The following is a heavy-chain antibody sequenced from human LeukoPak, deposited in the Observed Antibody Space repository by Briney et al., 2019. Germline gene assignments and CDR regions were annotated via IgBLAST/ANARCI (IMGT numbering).Heavy chain of an antibody. J-gene: IGHJ4*02. Sequence: ASVKVSCKASGYTFTSYGISWVRQAPGQGLEWMGWMNPNSGNTGYAQKFQGRVTMPRNTSISTAYMELSSLRSEDTAVYYCARGAVGAPFDYWGQGTLFTVSS. CDR2: MNPNSGNT. D-gene: IGHD1-26*01. CDR3: ARGAVGAPFDY. V-gene: IGHV1-8*02. CDR1: GYTFTSYG.